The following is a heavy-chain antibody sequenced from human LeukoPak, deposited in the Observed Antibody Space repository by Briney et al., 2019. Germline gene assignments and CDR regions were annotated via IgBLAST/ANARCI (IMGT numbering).Heavy chain of an antibody. J-gene: IGHJ4*02. D-gene: IGHD2-2*01. CDR2: IYYSGST. CDR1: VDSISSYY. V-gene: IGHV4-59*01. CDR3: ATIGYRTSPSCSNFDY. Sequence: SETLSLTCTVSVDSISSYYWNWIRQPPGKGLEWIGYIYYSGSTDYNPSLKSRVTISVDTSKNQFSLKLTSVTAADSAVYYCATIGYRTSPSCSNFDYWGQGTLVTVSS.